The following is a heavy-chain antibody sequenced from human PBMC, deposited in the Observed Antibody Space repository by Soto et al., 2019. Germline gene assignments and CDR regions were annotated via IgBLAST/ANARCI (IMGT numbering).Heavy chain of an antibody. CDR1: GFIFSNYV. Sequence: EVQLVDSGGGLVQPGGSLRLSCAASGFIFSNYVMSWVRQAPGKGLEWVSSISDSGGTSYYADSVKGRFTISRDNSKNTLYLQMNRLRAEDTAIYYCAKRPRALLTFDYWRQGTLVTVSS. J-gene: IGHJ4*02. CDR3: AKRPRALLTFDY. V-gene: IGHV3-23*04. D-gene: IGHD1-26*01. CDR2: ISDSGGTS.